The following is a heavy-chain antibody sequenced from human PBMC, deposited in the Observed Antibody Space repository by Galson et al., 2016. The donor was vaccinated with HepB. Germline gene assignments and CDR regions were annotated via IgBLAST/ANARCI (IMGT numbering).Heavy chain of an antibody. Sequence: SLRLSCAGSGFTVSGYVMHWVRQPPGQGLEWVAVLWFDGTTKYYGDSVKGRFTISRDDSKNTLYLEMNSLGVEDTAFYYCAGGRDGYNRLDYWGRGTLVTVSS. CDR3: AGGRDGYNRLDY. D-gene: IGHD5-24*01. CDR2: LWFDGTTK. J-gene: IGHJ4*02. V-gene: IGHV3-33*03. CDR1: GFTVSGYV.